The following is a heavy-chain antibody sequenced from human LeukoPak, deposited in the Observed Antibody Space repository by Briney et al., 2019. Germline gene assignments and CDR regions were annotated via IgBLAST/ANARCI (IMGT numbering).Heavy chain of an antibody. CDR3: VNLGSSSGYSPFQH. Sequence: PGGSLRLSCAASGFTFSSYAMNWVRQAPGKGLEWVSGISGSGGSTYYADSVKGRFTISRDNSKNTVYLQMNSLRAEDTAVYYCVNLGSSSGYSPFQHWGQGTLVTVSS. CDR2: ISGSGGST. D-gene: IGHD3-22*01. V-gene: IGHV3-23*01. CDR1: GFTFSSYA. J-gene: IGHJ1*01.